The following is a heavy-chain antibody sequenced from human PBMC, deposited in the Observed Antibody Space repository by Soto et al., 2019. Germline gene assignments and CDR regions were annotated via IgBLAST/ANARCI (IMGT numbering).Heavy chain of an antibody. V-gene: IGHV3-30*18. J-gene: IGHJ6*02. CDR1: GFTFSSYG. CDR2: ISYDGSNK. D-gene: IGHD3-10*01. CDR3: AKGRGVDYYYDMAV. Sequence: GGSLRLSCAASGFTFSSYGMHWVRQAPGKGLEWVAVISYDGSNKYYADSVKGRFTISRDNSKNTLYLQMNSLRAEDTAVYYCAKGRGVDYYYDMAVWGQGTTVTVSS.